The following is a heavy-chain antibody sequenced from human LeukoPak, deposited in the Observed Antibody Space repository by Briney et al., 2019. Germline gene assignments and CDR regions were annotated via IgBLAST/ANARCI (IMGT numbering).Heavy chain of an antibody. V-gene: IGHV3-7*01. D-gene: IGHD3-3*01. CDR2: IKQDGSEK. CDR3: ATTKIWSGYYSSGYYFDY. Sequence: GGSLRLSCATSGFTFSSNWMSWVRHVPGRGLDWVANIKQDGSEKYYVDSVKGRFTISRDNAKNSLYLQMNSLRAEDTAVYYCATTKIWSGYYSSGYYFDYWGQGTLVTVSS. J-gene: IGHJ4*02. CDR1: GFTFSSNW.